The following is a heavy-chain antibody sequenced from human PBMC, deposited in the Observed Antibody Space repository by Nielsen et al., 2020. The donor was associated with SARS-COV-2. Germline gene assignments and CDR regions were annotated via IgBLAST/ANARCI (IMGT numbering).Heavy chain of an antibody. CDR3: ARDRTGLSYFDY. D-gene: IGHD3/OR15-3a*01. CDR2: INTDGRWI. CDR1: GLTLSSYW. J-gene: IGHJ4*02. V-gene: IGHV3-74*01. Sequence: GGSLRLSCAASGLTLSSYWIHWVRQAPGKGLVWVSRINTDGRWISYADSVKGRFTISRDNAKNTVYLPMNTLRAEDTAVYWCARDRTGLSYFDYWGQGTLVTVSS.